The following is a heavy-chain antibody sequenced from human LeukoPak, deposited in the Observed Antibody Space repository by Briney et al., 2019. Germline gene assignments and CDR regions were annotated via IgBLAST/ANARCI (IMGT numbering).Heavy chain of an antibody. J-gene: IGHJ4*02. Sequence: SETLSLTCTVSGDSISGYYWSWIRQPPGKGLEWIGYVFSSGTTNYNPSLKGRVTLLVDTSKNQFSLELTSVTAADTAVYYCARDQYYDVSTYYEIDYWGQGTLVTVSS. D-gene: IGHD3-22*01. CDR2: VFSSGTT. CDR1: GDSISGYY. V-gene: IGHV4-59*12. CDR3: ARDQYYDVSTYYEIDY.